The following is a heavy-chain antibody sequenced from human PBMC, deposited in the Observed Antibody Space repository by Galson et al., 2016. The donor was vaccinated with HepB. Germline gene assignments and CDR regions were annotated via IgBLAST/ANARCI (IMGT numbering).Heavy chain of an antibody. Sequence: ETLSLTCAVSGGSITNHNWWSWVRQPPGKGLEWIGEIFHSGSTNYNPSLKSRVTISVDTSKNQFSLKLTSVTAADTAVDYCARTEFGVVAAGTSVGCWGQGTLVTVSS. D-gene: IGHD6-13*01. CDR3: ARTEFGVVAAGTSVGC. CDR2: IFHSGST. J-gene: IGHJ4*02. V-gene: IGHV4-4*02. CDR1: GGSITNHNW.